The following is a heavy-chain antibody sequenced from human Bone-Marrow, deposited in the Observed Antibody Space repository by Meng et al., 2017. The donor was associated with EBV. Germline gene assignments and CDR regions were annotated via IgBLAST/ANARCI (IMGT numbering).Heavy chain of an antibody. Sequence: QVQLQQWGAGLLKPSEXLSLTCAVYGGSFSGYYWSWIRKPPGKGLEWIGEINHSGSTNYNPSLKSRLTISVDTSKSQFSLKLSSVTAADTAVYYCARPFPSIVSPRLDPFGDWGQGTLVTVSS. J-gene: IGHJ4*02. V-gene: IGHV4-34*01. D-gene: IGHD5/OR15-5a*01. CDR1: GGSFSGYY. CDR3: ARPFPSIVSPRLDPFGD. CDR2: INHSGST.